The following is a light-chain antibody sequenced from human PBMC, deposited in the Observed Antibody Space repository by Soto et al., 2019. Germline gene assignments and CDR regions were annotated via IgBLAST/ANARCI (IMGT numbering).Light chain of an antibody. V-gene: IGLV2-14*01. CDR2: EVR. CDR3: SSYTSGSTPYV. J-gene: IGLJ1*01. CDR1: SSDVGGYNY. Sequence: QSALTQPASVSGSPGQSITISCTGTSSDVGGYNYVSWYQQHPCKAPKLMIYEVRNRPSGVSNRFSVSKSGNTASLTIYGLQAEDEADYYCSSYTSGSTPYVFGTGTKLTVL.